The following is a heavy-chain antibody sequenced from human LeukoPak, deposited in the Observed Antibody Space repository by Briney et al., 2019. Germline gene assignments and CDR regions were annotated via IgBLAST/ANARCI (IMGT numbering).Heavy chain of an antibody. CDR1: GVSISSVNCY. V-gene: IGHV4-30-4*01. J-gene: IGHJ4*02. CDR3: ARAGETGEFDY. D-gene: IGHD7-27*01. Sequence: SHTLSLTCTVSGVSISSVNCYWSWIRQPPGKGLEWIGSIYYSGSTYYNPSLKSRVTISVDTSRNQFSLRLSSVTAADTAVYYCARAGETGEFDYWGQGTLVTVSS. CDR2: IYYSGST.